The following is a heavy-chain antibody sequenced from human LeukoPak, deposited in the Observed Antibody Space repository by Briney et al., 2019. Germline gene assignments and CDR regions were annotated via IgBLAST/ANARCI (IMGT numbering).Heavy chain of an antibody. Sequence: PSETLSLTCTVSGGSISSYYWSWIRQPAGKGLEWIGRIYTTGTTNYNPSLKSRVTISVDTSKNEFSLKLNSVSAADTAVYYCASVELATTNFDSWGQGTLVTVSP. CDR1: GGSISSYY. CDR3: ASVELATTNFDS. CDR2: IYTTGTT. J-gene: IGHJ4*02. D-gene: IGHD5-24*01. V-gene: IGHV4-4*07.